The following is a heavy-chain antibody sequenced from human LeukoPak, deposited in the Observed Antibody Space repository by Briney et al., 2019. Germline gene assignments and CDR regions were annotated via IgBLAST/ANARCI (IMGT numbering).Heavy chain of an antibody. V-gene: IGHV4-38-2*01. D-gene: IGHD1-20*01. CDR1: GYSISRGYY. CDR2: IYHIGST. Sequence: SETLSLTCGVSGYSISRGYYWAWLRQPPGKGLEWIGTIYHIGSTYYNPSLESRVTISVDTSKNEFSLNLNSVTAADTAVYYCARAGWIITSGIDYWGQGALVTVSS. CDR3: ARAGWIITSGIDY. J-gene: IGHJ4*02.